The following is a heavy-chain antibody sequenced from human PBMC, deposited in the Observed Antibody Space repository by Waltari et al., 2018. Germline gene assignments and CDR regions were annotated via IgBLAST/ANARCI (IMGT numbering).Heavy chain of an antibody. CDR2: ISSSSSYL. CDR3: AREGRYDSSGYSSG. D-gene: IGHD3-22*01. CDR1: GFTFSSYS. V-gene: IGHV3-21*01. J-gene: IGHJ4*02. Sequence: EVQLVESGGGLVKPGGSLRLSCAASGFTFSSYSMNWVRQAPGKGLYWVSSISSSSSYLYYAASVNGRFTISRDNAKNSLYLQMTSLRAEDTAVYYCAREGRYDSSGYSSGWGQGTLVTFSS.